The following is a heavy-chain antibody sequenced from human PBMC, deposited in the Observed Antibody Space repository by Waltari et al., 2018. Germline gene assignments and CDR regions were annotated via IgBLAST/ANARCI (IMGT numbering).Heavy chain of an antibody. CDR1: GYTFTSYD. CDR2: MNPNSGNT. J-gene: IGHJ6*02. Sequence: QVQLVQSGAEVKKPGASVKVSCKASGYTFTSYDINWVRQATGQGLEWMGWMNPNSGNTGYAQKFQGRVTITRNTSISTAYMELSSLRSEDTAVYYCARDYDSGASSIYGMDVWGQGTTVTVSS. CDR3: ARDYDSGASSIYGMDV. V-gene: IGHV1-8*03. D-gene: IGHD5-12*01.